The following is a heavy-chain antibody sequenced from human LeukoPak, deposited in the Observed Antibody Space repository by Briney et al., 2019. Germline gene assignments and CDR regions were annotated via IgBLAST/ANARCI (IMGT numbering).Heavy chain of an antibody. CDR2: VDPEDGET. V-gene: IGHV1-69-2*01. Sequence: ATVKISCKVSGYTFTDYYMHWVQQAPGKGLEWMGLVDPEDGETIYAEKFQGRVTITADTSTDTAYMELSSLRSEDTAVYYCAKSTSEWLRLGGYFDYWGQGTLVTVSS. J-gene: IGHJ4*02. D-gene: IGHD5-12*01. CDR3: AKSTSEWLRLGGYFDY. CDR1: GYTFTDYY.